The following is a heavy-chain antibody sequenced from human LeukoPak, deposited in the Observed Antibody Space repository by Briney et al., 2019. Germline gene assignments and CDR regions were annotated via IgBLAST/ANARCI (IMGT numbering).Heavy chain of an antibody. Sequence: PGGSLRLSCAASGFTFSSYEMNWVRQAPGKGLEWVSYISSSGSTIYYADSVKGRFTISRDNAKNSLYLQMNSLRAEDTAVYYCARVGVEGSWPYYFDYWGQGTLVTVSS. D-gene: IGHD6-13*01. J-gene: IGHJ4*02. CDR2: ISSSGSTI. CDR1: GFTFSSYE. CDR3: ARVGVEGSWPYYFDY. V-gene: IGHV3-48*03.